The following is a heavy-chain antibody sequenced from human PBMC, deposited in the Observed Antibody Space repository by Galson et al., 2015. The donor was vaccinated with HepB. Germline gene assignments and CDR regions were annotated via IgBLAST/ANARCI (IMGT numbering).Heavy chain of an antibody. D-gene: IGHD3-3*01. J-gene: IGHJ4*02. CDR1: GGSISSTGYY. CDR2: IFYSGST. Sequence: ATLSLTCSVSGGSISSTGYYWGWIRQPPGKGMEWIGSIFYSGSTYYSPSLKRRVTISVDTSKTQFSLKLFSVTAADTAVYYCARHVRGSGYVSCWGQGTLVTVSS. V-gene: IGHV4-39*01. CDR3: ARHVRGSGYVSC.